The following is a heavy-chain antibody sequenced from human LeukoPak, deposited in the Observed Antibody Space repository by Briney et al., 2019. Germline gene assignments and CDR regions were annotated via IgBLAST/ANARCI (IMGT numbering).Heavy chain of an antibody. CDR1: GGSISSGGYY. J-gene: IGHJ3*02. Sequence: SETLSLTCTVSGGSISSGGYYWSWIRQPAGKGLEWIGRIYTSGSTNYNPSLKSRVTISLDTSKNQFSLKVNSVTAADTAVYYCARCSGWAYSFDIWGQGTLVTVSS. CDR2: IYTSGST. CDR3: ARCSGWAYSFDI. V-gene: IGHV4-61*02. D-gene: IGHD6-19*01.